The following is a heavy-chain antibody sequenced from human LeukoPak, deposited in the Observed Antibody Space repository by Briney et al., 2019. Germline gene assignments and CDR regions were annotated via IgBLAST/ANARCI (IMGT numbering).Heavy chain of an antibody. Sequence: PGGSLRLSCAASGITFTNAWMSWVRQAPGKGLEWVGRIKRTTDGGTTDYAAPVKGRFTISRDDSKNTLYLQMNTLRIEDTASYYCTTDPGDYEDYWGQGTLVTVSS. J-gene: IGHJ4*02. CDR3: TTDPGDYEDY. V-gene: IGHV3-15*01. CDR1: GITFTNAW. CDR2: IKRTTDGGTT. D-gene: IGHD4-17*01.